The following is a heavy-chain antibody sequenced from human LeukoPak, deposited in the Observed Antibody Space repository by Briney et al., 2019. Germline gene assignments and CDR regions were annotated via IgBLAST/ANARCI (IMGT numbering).Heavy chain of an antibody. J-gene: IGHJ4*02. CDR2: IYYSGST. CDR3: ARGVEMATITGLAY. D-gene: IGHD5-24*01. V-gene: IGHV4-39*07. Sequence: SETLSLTCTVSGGSISSSTYYWGWIRQPPGKGLEWIGSIYYSGSTYYNPSLKSRVTISVDTSKNQFSLKLSSVTAADTAVYYCARGVEMATITGLAYWGQGTLVTVSS. CDR1: GGSISSSTYY.